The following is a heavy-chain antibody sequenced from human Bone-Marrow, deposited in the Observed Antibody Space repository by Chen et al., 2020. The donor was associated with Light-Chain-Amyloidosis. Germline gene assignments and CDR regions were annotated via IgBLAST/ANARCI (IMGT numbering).Heavy chain of an antibody. J-gene: IGHJ4*02. V-gene: IGHV3-23*01. D-gene: IGHD3-10*01. Sequence: EVQLLESGGGLQQPGGSLKLSCAASGFTFDSYALSWVRQAPGKGLEWVSGIRDMGGSTYYADSVKGRFTISRVKSKNTVYLQMDSLRAEDTAIYYCARDRLTISSLHYWGQGTLVTVSS. CDR2: IRDMGGST. CDR3: ARDRLTISSLHY. CDR1: GFTFDSYA.